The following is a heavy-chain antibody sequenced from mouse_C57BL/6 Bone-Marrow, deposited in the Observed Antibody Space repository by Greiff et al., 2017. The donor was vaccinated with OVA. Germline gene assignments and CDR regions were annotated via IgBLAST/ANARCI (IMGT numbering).Heavy chain of an antibody. CDR2: IWRGGST. J-gene: IGHJ1*03. CDR3: ATKHYYGSSHWYFDV. CDR1: GFSLTSYG. D-gene: IGHD1-1*01. Sequence: QVQLQQSGPGLVQPSQSLSITCTVSGFSLTSYGVHWVRQSPGKGLEWLGVIWRGGSTDYNAAFMSRLSITKDNSKSQVFFKMNSLQADDTAIYYCATKHYYGSSHWYFDVWGTGTTVTVSS. V-gene: IGHV2-5*01.